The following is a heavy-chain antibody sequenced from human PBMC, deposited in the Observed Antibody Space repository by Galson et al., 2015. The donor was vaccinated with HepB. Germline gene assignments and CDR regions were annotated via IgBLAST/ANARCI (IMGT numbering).Heavy chain of an antibody. D-gene: IGHD1-1*01. J-gene: IGHJ4*02. CDR3: AREGHWNGFHY. CDR1: GFTFSGYA. V-gene: IGHV3-21*01. CDR2: ISSRSSYV. Sequence: SLRLSCAASGFTFSGYAMSWVRQAPGKGLEWVSFISSRSSYVYYADSVKGRFIISRDNSKNSLYLQMNSLRSEDTAVYYCAREGHWNGFHYWGQGTLITVSS.